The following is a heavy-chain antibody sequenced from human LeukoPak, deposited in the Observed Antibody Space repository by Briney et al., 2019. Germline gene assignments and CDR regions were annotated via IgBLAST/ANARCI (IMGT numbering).Heavy chain of an antibody. V-gene: IGHV4-34*01. CDR3: ARALRGSRRYFDS. J-gene: IGHJ4*02. D-gene: IGHD3-16*01. CDR2: INHSGST. CDR1: GGSFSGYY. Sequence: SETLSLTCAVYGGSFSGYYWSWIRQPPGKGLEWIGEINHSGSTNYNPSLKSRITISVDTSKNQFSLKLNSVTAADTAVYYCARALRGSRRYFDSWGQGTRVTVSS.